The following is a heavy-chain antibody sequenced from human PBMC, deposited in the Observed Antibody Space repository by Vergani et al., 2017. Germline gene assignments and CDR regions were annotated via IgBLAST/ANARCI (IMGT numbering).Heavy chain of an antibody. J-gene: IGHJ3*02. CDR1: GFTFDDYA. CDR2: ISWNSGSI. V-gene: IGHV3-9*01. D-gene: IGHD4-17*01. Sequence: EVQLVESGGGLVQPGRSLRLSCAASGFTFDDYAMHWVRQAPGKGLKWVSGISWNSGSIGYADSVKGRFTISRDNAKNSLYLQMNSLRAEDTALYYCAKDRGDYDAFDIWGQGTMVTVSS. CDR3: AKDRGDYDAFDI.